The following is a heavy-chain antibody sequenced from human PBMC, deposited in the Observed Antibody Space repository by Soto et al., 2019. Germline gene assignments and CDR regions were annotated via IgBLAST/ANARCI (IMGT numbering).Heavy chain of an antibody. CDR1: GFTFSSYG. V-gene: IGHV3-33*01. CDR3: ARVGCSGGSCYSRDYYYYYGMDV. Sequence: QVQLVESGGGVVQPGRSLRLSCAASGFTFSSYGMHWVRQAPGKGLEWVAVIWYDGSNKYYADSVKGRFPISRDNSKNKLYLQMNGLRAEDTAVYYCARVGCSGGSCYSRDYYYYYGMDVWGQGTTVTVSS. CDR2: IWYDGSNK. J-gene: IGHJ6*02. D-gene: IGHD2-15*01.